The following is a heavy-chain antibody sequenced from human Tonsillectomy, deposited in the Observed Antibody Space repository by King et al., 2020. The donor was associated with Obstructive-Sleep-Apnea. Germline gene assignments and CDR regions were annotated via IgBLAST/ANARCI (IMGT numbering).Heavy chain of an antibody. Sequence: VQLQQWGAGLLKPSETLSLTCAVYGGSFSGYYCSWIRQPPGKGLEWIGEINHSGSTNYNPSLKSRVTISLDTSKKQFSLKLSAVTAADTAVYYCAREDEDIVVVPAASRTDAFDIWGQGTMVTVSS. CDR2: INHSGST. J-gene: IGHJ3*02. CDR1: GGSFSGYY. CDR3: AREDEDIVVVPAASRTDAFDI. V-gene: IGHV4-34*01. D-gene: IGHD2-2*01.